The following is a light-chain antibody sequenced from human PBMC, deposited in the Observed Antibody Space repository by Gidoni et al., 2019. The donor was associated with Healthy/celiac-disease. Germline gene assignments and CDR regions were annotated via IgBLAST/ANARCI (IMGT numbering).Light chain of an antibody. CDR1: QCISNY. V-gene: IGKV1-27*01. CDR2: AAS. J-gene: IGKJ2*01. CDR3: QKYNSAPPYT. Sequence: DIQMTQSPSSLSASVGDRVTITCRASQCISNYLAWYQQKPGKVTKLLIYAASTLQSGVPSRFSGSGSGTDFTLNISSLKPEDVATYYCQKYNSAPPYTFGQGTKLEIK.